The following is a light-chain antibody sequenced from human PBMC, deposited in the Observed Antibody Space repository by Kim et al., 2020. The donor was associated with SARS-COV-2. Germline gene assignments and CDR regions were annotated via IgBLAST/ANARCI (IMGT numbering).Light chain of an antibody. CDR3: QQSDITPYT. V-gene: IGKV1-39*01. CDR1: QSITNY. J-gene: IGKJ2*01. Sequence: DIQMTQSPSSLSASVGDRVTITCRASQSITNYLNWYQQKPGKAPNLLMYTASSLQTGVPSRFSGSGSGTDFTLTISSLQPEDAATYYCQQSDITPYTFGQGTKLEI. CDR2: TAS.